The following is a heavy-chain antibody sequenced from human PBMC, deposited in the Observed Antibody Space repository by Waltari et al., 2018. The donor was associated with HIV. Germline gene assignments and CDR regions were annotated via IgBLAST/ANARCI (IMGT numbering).Heavy chain of an antibody. CDR2: VRDIDST. J-gene: IGHJ4*02. CDR1: GFRFSNYA. Sequence: EVQLLESGGGLVQPGGSLRLSCAASGFRFSNYAMSWVRQAPGKGLEWVAVVRDIDSTYYVDSVKCRFIISRDDSKDSLYLQMTSLRVEDTAVYYCAKDDRASRGLDDWGQGTLVTVSS. CDR3: AKDDRASRGLDD. V-gene: IGHV3-23*01. D-gene: IGHD5-12*01.